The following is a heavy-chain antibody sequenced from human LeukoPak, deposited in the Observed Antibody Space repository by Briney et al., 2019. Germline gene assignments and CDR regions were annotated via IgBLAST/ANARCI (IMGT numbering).Heavy chain of an antibody. CDR1: GGSISSGASD. J-gene: IGHJ6*04. Sequence: SETLSLTCTVPGGSISSGASDWGWIRQHPKRGLEWVGYINHSGSTYYNPSLGSRVTMSVDTSKNQFSLKLSSVTAADTAVYYCARVRYCSSTSCPWGKGTTVTVSS. V-gene: IGHV4-31*03. CDR3: ARVRYCSSTSCP. CDR2: INHSGST. D-gene: IGHD2-2*01.